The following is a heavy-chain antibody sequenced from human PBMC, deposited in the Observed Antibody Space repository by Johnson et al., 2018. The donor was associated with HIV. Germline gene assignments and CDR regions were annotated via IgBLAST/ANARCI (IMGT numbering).Heavy chain of an antibody. J-gene: IGHJ3*02. D-gene: IGHD1-26*01. CDR2: ISYDGSNK. V-gene: IGHV3-30*04. CDR1: GFTFRNYA. Sequence: QVQLLESGGGVVQPGTSLRLSCAASGFTFRNYAMHWVRQAPGKGLEWVAVISYDGSNKYYADSVKGRFTISRDNSKNTLSLQMNSPRVDDTAIDYCARVRAGRENAFDIWGQGTMVTVSS. CDR3: ARVRAGRENAFDI.